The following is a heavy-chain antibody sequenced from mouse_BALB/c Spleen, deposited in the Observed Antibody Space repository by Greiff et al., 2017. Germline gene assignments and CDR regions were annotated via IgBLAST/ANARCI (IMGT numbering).Heavy chain of an antibody. CDR2: ISSGGGST. CDR3: ARQAYD. CDR1: GFAFSSYD. V-gene: IGHV5-12-1*01. D-gene: IGHD1-1*01. Sequence: VQLKESGGGLVKPGGSLKLSCAASGFAFSSYDMSWVRQTPEKRLEWVAYISSGGGSTYYPDTVKGRFTISRDNAKNTLYLQMSSLKSEDTAMYYCARQAYDWGQGTSVTVSS. J-gene: IGHJ4*01.